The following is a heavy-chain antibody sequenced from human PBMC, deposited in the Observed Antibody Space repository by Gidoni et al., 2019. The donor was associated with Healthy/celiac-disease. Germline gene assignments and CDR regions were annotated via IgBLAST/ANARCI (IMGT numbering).Heavy chain of an antibody. CDR3: ARGVSSSWYSYYFDY. Sequence: EVQLVHSGAEVKKLGEPLKISCTGSGSSFTSYWIGWVRQMPGKGLEWMGIIYPGDSDTRYSPAFQGQVTISADKSISTAYLQWSSLKASDTAMYYCARGVSSSWYSYYFDYWGQGTLVTVSS. D-gene: IGHD6-13*01. CDR1: GSSFTSYW. CDR2: IYPGDSDT. J-gene: IGHJ4*02. V-gene: IGHV5-51*01.